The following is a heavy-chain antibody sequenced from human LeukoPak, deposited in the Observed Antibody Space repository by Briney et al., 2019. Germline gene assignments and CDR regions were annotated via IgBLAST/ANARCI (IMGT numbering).Heavy chain of an antibody. CDR3: ARDRQQLVLDY. J-gene: IGHJ4*02. Sequence: SETLSLTCTVSGGSISSGGYYWSWIRQHPGKGLEWIGYIYYSGSTYYNPSLKSRVTISVDTSKNQFSLKLSSVTAADTAVYYCARDRQQLVLDYWGQGALVTVSS. CDR1: GGSISSGGYY. D-gene: IGHD6-13*01. CDR2: IYYSGST. V-gene: IGHV4-31*03.